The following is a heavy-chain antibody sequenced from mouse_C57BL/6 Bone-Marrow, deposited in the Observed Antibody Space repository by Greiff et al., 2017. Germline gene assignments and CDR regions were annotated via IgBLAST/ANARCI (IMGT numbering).Heavy chain of an antibody. V-gene: IGHV14-4*01. D-gene: IGHD2-1*01. J-gene: IGHJ4*01. CDR3: TPCYYGNYGYAMDY. CDR1: GFNIKDDY. CDR2: IDPENGDT. Sequence: VQLQQSGAELVRPGASVKLSCTASGFNIKDDYMHWVKQRPEQGLEWIGWIDPENGDTEYASKFQGKATITADTSSNTAYLQLSSLTSEDTAVYYCTPCYYGNYGYAMDYWGQGTSVTVSS.